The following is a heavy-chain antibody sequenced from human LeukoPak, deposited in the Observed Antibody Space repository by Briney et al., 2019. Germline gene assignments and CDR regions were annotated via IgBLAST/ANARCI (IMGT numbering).Heavy chain of an antibody. CDR3: AKDWARLRWRHLYMDV. CDR1: GYTFTGYY. V-gene: IGHV1-2*02. J-gene: IGHJ6*03. CDR2: INPNSGGT. Sequence: ASVKVSCKASGYTFTGYYMHWVRQAPGQGLEWMGWINPNSGGTNYAQKFQGRVTMTRDTSISTAYMELSSLRAEDTAVYYCAKDWARLRWRHLYMDVWGKGTTVTISS. D-gene: IGHD4-23*01.